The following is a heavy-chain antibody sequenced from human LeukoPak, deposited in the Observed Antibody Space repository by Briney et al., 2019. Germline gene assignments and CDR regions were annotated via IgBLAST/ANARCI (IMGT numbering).Heavy chain of an antibody. Sequence: GGSLRLSCAASGFTFSVYTIHWVRQAPGKGLEWVAVMSSDGSNKYYADSVKGRFTISRDNSRNTMYLQMNSLRAEDTAVYYCARALSSGWSHAFDIWGRGTMVTVSS. J-gene: IGHJ3*02. D-gene: IGHD6-19*01. CDR2: MSSDGSNK. V-gene: IGHV3-30-3*01. CDR1: GFTFSVYT. CDR3: ARALSSGWSHAFDI.